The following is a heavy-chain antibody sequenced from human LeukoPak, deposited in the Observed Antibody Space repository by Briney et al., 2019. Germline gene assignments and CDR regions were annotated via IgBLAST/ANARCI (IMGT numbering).Heavy chain of an antibody. CDR3: AIGPYDHPDY. CDR2: IYYSGST. V-gene: IGHV4-39*01. D-gene: IGHD3-16*01. Sequence: PSETLSLTCTVSGGSISSSSYYWGWIRQPPGKGLEWIGSIYYSGSTYYNPSLKSRVTISVDTSKNQFSLKLSSVTAADTAVYYCAIGPYDHPDYWGQGTLVTVS. CDR1: GGSISSSSYY. J-gene: IGHJ4*02.